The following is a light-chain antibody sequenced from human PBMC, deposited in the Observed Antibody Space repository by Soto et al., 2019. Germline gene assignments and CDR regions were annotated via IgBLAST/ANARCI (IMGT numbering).Light chain of an antibody. Sequence: EIVLTQSPATLSLSPGERATLSCRASQSVSSYLAWYQQKPDQAPRLLIYDASNRATGIPARFSGSGSGTDFTLTIISLEPEDFAVYYCQQRSNWITFGQGTRLEIK. J-gene: IGKJ5*01. V-gene: IGKV3-11*01. CDR3: QQRSNWIT. CDR2: DAS. CDR1: QSVSSY.